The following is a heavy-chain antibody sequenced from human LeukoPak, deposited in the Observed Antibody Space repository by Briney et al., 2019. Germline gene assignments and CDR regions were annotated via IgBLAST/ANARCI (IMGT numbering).Heavy chain of an antibody. CDR1: GYTFTGYY. V-gene: IGHV1-18*04. CDR3: ARDMGPNWDYSNSHFDC. Sequence: GASVKVSCKASGYTFTGYYMHWVRQAPGQGLEWMGWISAYNGNTNYAQKLQGRVTMTTDTSTSTAYMELRSLRSDDTAVYYCARDMGPNWDYSNSHFDCWGQGTLVTVSS. D-gene: IGHD4-11*01. J-gene: IGHJ4*02. CDR2: ISAYNGNT.